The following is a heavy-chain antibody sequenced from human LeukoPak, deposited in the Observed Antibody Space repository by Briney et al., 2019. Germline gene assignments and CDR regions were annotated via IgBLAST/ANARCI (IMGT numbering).Heavy chain of an antibody. CDR1: GGSISNYY. Sequence: SGTLSLTCTVSGGSISNYYWSWIRQPPGKGLEWIGFIYYSGSTNCNPSLKSRVTISVDTSKNQFSLKLTSVTAADTAVYYCARHGRGYYNFDYWGQGTLVTVSS. J-gene: IGHJ4*02. D-gene: IGHD5-18*01. CDR2: IYYSGST. CDR3: ARHGRGYYNFDY. V-gene: IGHV4-59*01.